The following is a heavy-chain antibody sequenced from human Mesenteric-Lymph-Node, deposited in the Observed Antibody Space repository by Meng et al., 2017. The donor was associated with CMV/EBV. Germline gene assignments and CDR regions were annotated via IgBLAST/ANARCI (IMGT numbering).Heavy chain of an antibody. J-gene: IGHJ4*02. D-gene: IGHD3-16*01. CDR1: GDAITNGEYC. CDR2: IYYRGNT. CDR3: ARAPYYYYATSSNPPDY. V-gene: IGHV4-39*07. Sequence: SETLSLTCTVSGDAITNGEYCWGWIRQSPGMGLEWIGNIYYRGNTYYNPSLRSRVTMSGDTSKGQFSLKLRSVTAADTAVYYCARAPYYYYATSSNPPDYWGRGVLVTVSS.